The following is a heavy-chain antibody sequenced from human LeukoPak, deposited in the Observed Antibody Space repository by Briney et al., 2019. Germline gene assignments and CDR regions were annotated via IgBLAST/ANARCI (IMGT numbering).Heavy chain of an antibody. Sequence: PGGSLRLSCAASGFTFSSYSMNWVRQAPGKGLEWVAVISYDGSNKYYADSVKGRFTISRDNSKNTLYLQMNSLRAEDTAVYYCARGYPKTPSGVVTGVTFDYWGQGTLVTVSS. CDR3: ARGYPKTPSGVVTGVTFDY. CDR2: ISYDGSNK. J-gene: IGHJ4*02. D-gene: IGHD2-21*02. V-gene: IGHV3-30*03. CDR1: GFTFSSYS.